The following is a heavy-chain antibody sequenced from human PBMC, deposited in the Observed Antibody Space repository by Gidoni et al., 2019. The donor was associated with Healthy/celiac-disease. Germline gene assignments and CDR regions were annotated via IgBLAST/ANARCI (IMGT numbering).Heavy chain of an antibody. Sequence: QVQLVQSGAEVKKPGASVKVSCKASGYTFTGYYMHWVRQAPGQGLEWMGWINPNSGGTNDAQKFQGWVTMTRDTSISTAYMELSRLRSDDTAVYYCARSPQDVYGMDVWGQGTTVTVSS. J-gene: IGHJ6*02. CDR2: INPNSGGT. CDR1: GYTFTGYY. CDR3: ARSPQDVYGMDV. V-gene: IGHV1-2*04. D-gene: IGHD2-15*01.